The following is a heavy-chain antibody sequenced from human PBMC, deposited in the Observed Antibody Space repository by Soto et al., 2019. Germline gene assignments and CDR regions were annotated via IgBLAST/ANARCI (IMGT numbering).Heavy chain of an antibody. CDR3: ARGERAYYKGRIYYYGMDV. V-gene: IGHV3-20*04. Sequence: GGSLRLSCAASGFTFDDYGMSWVRRAPGKGLEWVSGINWNGGSTGYADSVKGRFTISRDNAKNSLYPQMNSLRAEDTALYYCARGERAYYKGRIYYYGMDVWGQRTTVTVSS. J-gene: IGHJ6*02. D-gene: IGHD3-10*01. CDR1: GFTFDDYG. CDR2: INWNGGST.